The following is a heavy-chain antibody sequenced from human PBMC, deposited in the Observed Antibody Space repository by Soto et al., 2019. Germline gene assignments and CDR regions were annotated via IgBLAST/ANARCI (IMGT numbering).Heavy chain of an antibody. CDR3: AREVSYYDSSGYYF. J-gene: IGHJ4*02. D-gene: IGHD3-22*01. CDR1: GYTFTSYP. V-gene: IGHV1-3*01. CDR2: INAGNGNK. Sequence: ASVKVSCKASGYTFTSYPMHWLRQSPGQRLEWMGWINAGNGNKKYSQKFQGRVTITSDTSASTAYMELSSPRSEDTAVYYCAREVSYYDSSGYYFWGQGTLVTVSS.